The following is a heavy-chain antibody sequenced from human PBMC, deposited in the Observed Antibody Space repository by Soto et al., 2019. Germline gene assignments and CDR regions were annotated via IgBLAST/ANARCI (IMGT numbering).Heavy chain of an antibody. J-gene: IGHJ6*02. D-gene: IGHD1-26*01. Sequence: QVRLQESGPGLVKPSGTLSLTCTVSGGSFSSSNWWSWVRQPPGKGLEWIGEIYHGGGTNYNPSLKSRVTISLDKSKNQFSLRLTSVTAADTAVYYCAGHRWDLIPYGLDVWGQGTSVTVSS. CDR1: GGSFSSSNW. V-gene: IGHV4-4*02. CDR2: IYHGGGT. CDR3: AGHRWDLIPYGLDV.